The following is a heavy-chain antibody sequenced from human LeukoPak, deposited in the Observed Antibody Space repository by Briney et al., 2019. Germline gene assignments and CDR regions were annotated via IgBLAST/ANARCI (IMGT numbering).Heavy chain of an antibody. CDR2: IYYSGST. CDR3: ARRYPYERLYYFDY. J-gene: IGHJ4*02. V-gene: IGHV4-39*01. CDR1: GGSISSSSYY. Sequence: SETLSLTCTVSGGSISSSSYYWGWIRQPPGTGLEWIGSIYYSGSTYYNPSLKSRVTISVDTSKNQFSLKLSSVTAADTAVYYCARRYPYERLYYFDYWGQGTLVTVSS. D-gene: IGHD3-22*01.